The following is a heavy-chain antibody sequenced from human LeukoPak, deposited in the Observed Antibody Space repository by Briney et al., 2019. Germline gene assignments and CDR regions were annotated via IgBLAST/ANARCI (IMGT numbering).Heavy chain of an antibody. CDR3: ARDQGDGCSSTSCYIGGPFDY. CDR1: GGTFSSYA. J-gene: IGHJ4*02. D-gene: IGHD2-2*01. V-gene: IGHV1-69*13. CDR2: IIPIFGTA. Sequence: GASVKVSCKASGGTFSSYAISWVRQAPGQGLEWMGGIIPIFGTANYAQKFQGRVTITADESTSTAYMELSSLRSEDTAVYYCARDQGDGCSSTSCYIGGPFDYWGQGTLVTVSS.